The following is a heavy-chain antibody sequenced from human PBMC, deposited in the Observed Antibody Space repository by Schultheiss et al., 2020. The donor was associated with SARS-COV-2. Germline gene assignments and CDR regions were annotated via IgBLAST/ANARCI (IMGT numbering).Heavy chain of an antibody. D-gene: IGHD2-8*01. J-gene: IGHJ5*02. CDR3: AREGNGRLSWFDP. CDR2: IYYSGST. V-gene: IGHV4-59*01. CDR1: GGSFSGYY. Sequence: SQTLSLTCAVYGGSFSGYYWSWIRQPPGKGLEWIGYIYYSGSTNFNPSLKSRVTISVDTSKNQFSLKLSSVTAADTAVYYCAREGNGRLSWFDPWGQGTLVTVSS.